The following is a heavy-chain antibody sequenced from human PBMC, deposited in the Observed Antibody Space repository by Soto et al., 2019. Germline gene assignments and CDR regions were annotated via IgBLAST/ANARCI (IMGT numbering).Heavy chain of an antibody. CDR3: AREVEMATIGTYYFDY. Sequence: SVKVSCKASGGTFSSYAISWVRQAPGQGLEWMGGIIPIFGTANYAQKFQGRVTITADESTSTAYMELSSLRSADTAVYYCAREVEMATIGTYYFDYWGQGTLVTVSS. D-gene: IGHD5-12*01. J-gene: IGHJ4*02. CDR1: GGTFSSYA. V-gene: IGHV1-69*13. CDR2: IIPIFGTA.